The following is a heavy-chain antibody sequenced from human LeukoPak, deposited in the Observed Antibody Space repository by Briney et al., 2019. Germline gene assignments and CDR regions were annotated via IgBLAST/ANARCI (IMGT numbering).Heavy chain of an antibody. CDR2: ISSSSSYI. D-gene: IGHD3-10*01. CDR3: ARVTIPGTYYYGSGVFMDV. CDR1: GFTFSSYS. Sequence: GGSLRLSCAASGFTFSSYSMNWVRQAPGKGREWVSSISSSSSYIYYANSVKGRFTISRDNAKNSLYLQMHSLRPEDTAVYYCARVTIPGTYYYGSGVFMDVWGKGTTVTVSS. V-gene: IGHV3-21*01. J-gene: IGHJ6*04.